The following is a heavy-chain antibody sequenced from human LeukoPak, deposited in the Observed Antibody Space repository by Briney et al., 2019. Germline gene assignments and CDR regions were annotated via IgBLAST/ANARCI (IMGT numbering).Heavy chain of an antibody. Sequence: GGSLRLSCAASGFIFSTYSINWVRQAPGKGLEWVANIKQDGSEKYYVDSVKGRFTISRDNAKKSLYLQMNSLRAEDTAVYYCARPIVGGTLGGDYWGQGTLVTVSS. J-gene: IGHJ4*02. CDR1: GFIFSTYS. V-gene: IGHV3-7*05. D-gene: IGHD1-26*01. CDR2: IKQDGSEK. CDR3: ARPIVGGTLGGDY.